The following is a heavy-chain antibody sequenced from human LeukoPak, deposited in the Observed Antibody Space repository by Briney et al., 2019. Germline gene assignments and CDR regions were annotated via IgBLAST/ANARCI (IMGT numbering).Heavy chain of an antibody. V-gene: IGHV3-72*01. CDR3: ATGDYGDAFFDY. Sequence: GGSLRLSCAAFGFSLSDQYMDWVRQAPGKGLEWVGRTRNKAKSYTIQYGASVKGRFSISRDDSKNSLYLQMNSLRAEDTAVYYCATGDYGDAFFDYWGQGTLVTVSS. D-gene: IGHD4-17*01. CDR1: GFSLSDQY. J-gene: IGHJ4*02. CDR2: TRNKAKSYTI.